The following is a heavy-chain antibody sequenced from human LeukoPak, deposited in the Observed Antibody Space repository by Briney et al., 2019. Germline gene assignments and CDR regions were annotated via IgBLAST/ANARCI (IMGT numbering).Heavy chain of an antibody. J-gene: IGHJ4*01. V-gene: IGHV1-46*01. CDR2: INPSGSAT. D-gene: IGHD3-10*01. CDR3: ATDLPTGFGSTAD. Sequence: GASVKVSCKASGNTFTNNFMHWVRQAPGQGLEWMGLINPSGSATTYPQKLQGRVTMTRDTSTNTVYMELSSLRSEDTAVYYCATDLPTGFGSTADWGQIPIVTVSS. CDR1: GNTFTNNF.